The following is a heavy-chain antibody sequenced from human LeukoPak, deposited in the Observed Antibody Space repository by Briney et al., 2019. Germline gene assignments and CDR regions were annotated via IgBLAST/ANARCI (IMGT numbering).Heavy chain of an antibody. V-gene: IGHV3-21*01. CDR2: ISSSSSYT. CDR1: GFTFSSYS. Sequence: GGSLRLSCAASGFTFSSYSMDWVRQAPGKGLEWVSSISSSSSYTYYADSVKGRFTISRDNAKNSLYLQMNSLRAEDTAVYYCARDRQTYYYDSSGYTGFDPWGQGTLVTVSS. CDR3: ARDRQTYYYDSSGYTGFDP. D-gene: IGHD3-22*01. J-gene: IGHJ5*02.